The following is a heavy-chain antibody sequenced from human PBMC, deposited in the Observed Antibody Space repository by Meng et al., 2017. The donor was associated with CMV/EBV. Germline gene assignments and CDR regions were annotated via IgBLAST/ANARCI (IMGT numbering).Heavy chain of an antibody. D-gene: IGHD2-2*01. CDR3: ARGLASLGYCSSTSCYLYYFDY. Sequence: DGMSGVRQGPGKGLEWVSGINWNGGSTGYADSVKGRFTISRDNAKNSLYLQMNSLRAEDTALYYCARGLASLGYCSSTSCYLYYFDYWGQGTLVTVSS. J-gene: IGHJ4*02. V-gene: IGHV3-20*03. CDR1: DG. CDR2: INWNGGST.